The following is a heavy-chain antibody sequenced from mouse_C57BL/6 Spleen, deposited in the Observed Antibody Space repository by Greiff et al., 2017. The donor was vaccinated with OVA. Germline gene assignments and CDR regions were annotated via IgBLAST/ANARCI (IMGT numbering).Heavy chain of an antibody. CDR1: GYTFTDYY. CDR3: AEGDDYDGRDGGDWYFDV. V-gene: IGHV1-26*01. Sequence: EVQLQQSGPELVKPGASVKISCKASGYTFTDYYMNWVKQSHGKSLEWIGDINPNNGGTSYNQKFKGKATLTVDKSSSTAYMELRSLTSEDSAVYYCAEGDDYDGRDGGDWYFDVWGTGTTVTVSS. J-gene: IGHJ1*03. D-gene: IGHD2-4*01. CDR2: INPNNGGT.